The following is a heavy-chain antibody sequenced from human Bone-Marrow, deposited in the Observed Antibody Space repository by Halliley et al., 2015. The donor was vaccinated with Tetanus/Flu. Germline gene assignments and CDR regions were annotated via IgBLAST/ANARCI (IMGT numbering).Heavy chain of an antibody. CDR3: ARGGLGFLDWFVFDY. Sequence: GYIYSRGSTNYNPPLKSRVTISIDPSRTQFSLKLSSVTAADTAVYYCARGGLGFLDWFVFDYWGQGTVVTVSS. J-gene: IGHJ4*02. CDR2: IYSRGST. V-gene: IGHV4-59*09. D-gene: IGHD3-3*01.